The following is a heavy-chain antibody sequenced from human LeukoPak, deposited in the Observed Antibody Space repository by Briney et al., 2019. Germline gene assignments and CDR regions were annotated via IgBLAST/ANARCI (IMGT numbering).Heavy chain of an antibody. D-gene: IGHD2-15*01. CDR3: ATFSRTPLSGYLDY. V-gene: IGHV1-46*01. Sequence: ASVKVSCKASGYTFTSYYMHWVRQAPGQGLEWMGIINPSGGSTTYAQKFQGRVTMTEDTSTDTAYMELSSLRSEDTAVYYCATFSRTPLSGYLDYWGQGTLVTVSS. J-gene: IGHJ4*02. CDR1: GYTFTSYY. CDR2: INPSGGST.